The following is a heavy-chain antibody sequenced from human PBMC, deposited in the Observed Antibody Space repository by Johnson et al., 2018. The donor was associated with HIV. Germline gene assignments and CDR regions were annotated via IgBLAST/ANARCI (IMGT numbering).Heavy chain of an antibody. Sequence: QVLLVESGGGVVQPGGSLRLSCVASGFTFSDYYMSWIRQTPGKGLAWVSFISNSGGTIYYAESVKGRFTISRDSSKNFLYLQMNSLRAEDTALYYFAREAKPFWYYYGSGSASDAFDIWGQGTMVIVSS. J-gene: IGHJ3*02. CDR2: ISNSGGTI. CDR1: GFTFSDYY. D-gene: IGHD3-10*01. CDR3: AREAKPFWYYYGSGSASDAFDI. V-gene: IGHV3-11*01.